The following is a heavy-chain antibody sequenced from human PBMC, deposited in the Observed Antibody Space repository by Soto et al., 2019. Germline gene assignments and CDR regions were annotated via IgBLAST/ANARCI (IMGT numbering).Heavy chain of an antibody. D-gene: IGHD3-22*01. J-gene: IGHJ3*02. CDR1: DGSISSGCYS. Sequence: SETLSLTCAVSDGSISSGCYSWGWIRQPPGKGLEWLGYIYHSGSTYYNPSLRSRVTISVDRSKNQFSLKLRSVTAADTAVYYCARVEGYYDSSGYRKAYDAFDIWGQGTMVTVSS. CDR3: ARVEGYYDSSGYRKAYDAFDI. CDR2: IYHSGST. V-gene: IGHV4-30-2*01.